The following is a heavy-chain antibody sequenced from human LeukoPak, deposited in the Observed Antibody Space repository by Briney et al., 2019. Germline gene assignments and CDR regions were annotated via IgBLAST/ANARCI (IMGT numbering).Heavy chain of an antibody. CDR3: ARAVSEYTYGTRFDY. V-gene: IGHV4-59*01. J-gene: IGHJ4*02. CDR1: GGYINSYY. Sequence: SETLSLTCSVSGGYINSYYWSWIRQPPGKGLEWIGNLYYTGTTSYDPSLKSRVTISADTSKTQFSLNINSVTAADTAVYFCARAVSEYTYGTRFDYWGPGTLVAVSS. CDR2: LYYTGTT. D-gene: IGHD5-18*01.